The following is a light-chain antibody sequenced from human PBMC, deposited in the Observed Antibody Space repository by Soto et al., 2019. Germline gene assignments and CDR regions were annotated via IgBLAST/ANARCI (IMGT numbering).Light chain of an antibody. J-gene: IGKJ1*01. CDR3: LQYGGLPRT. CDR1: QSVSSN. CDR2: GAS. Sequence: EVVTTQSPATLSVTTGERATLSCRASQSVSSNLAWYQQKPGQAPRLLIYGASTRATGIPARFSGGGSGTDFTLTITRLEPEDFAVYFCLQYGGLPRTFGQGTKVDIK. V-gene: IGKV3-15*01.